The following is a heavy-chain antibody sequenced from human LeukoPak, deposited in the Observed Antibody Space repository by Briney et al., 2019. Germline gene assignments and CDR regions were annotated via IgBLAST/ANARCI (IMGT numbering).Heavy chain of an antibody. J-gene: IGHJ4*02. V-gene: IGHV5-51*01. Sequence: GESLKISCKVSGYSFSDYWIGWVRQMPGKGLERMGIIFPGDSDTRYTPSFQGQVTVSAYKSISTAYLQWSSLKASDTAIYYCARRDKYSSSWCFDHWGQGTLVTVSS. CDR2: IFPGDSDT. D-gene: IGHD6-13*01. CDR1: GYSFSDYW. CDR3: ARRDKYSSSWCFDH.